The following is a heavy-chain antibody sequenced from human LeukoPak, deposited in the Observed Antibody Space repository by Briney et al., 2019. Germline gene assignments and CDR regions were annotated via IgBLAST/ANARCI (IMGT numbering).Heavy chain of an antibody. CDR2: ISSSSSYI. J-gene: IGHJ4*02. D-gene: IGHD6-6*01. CDR3: ARDASSIAARASGYFDY. V-gene: IGHV3-21*01. Sequence: GGSLRLSCAASGFTFSSYSMNWVRQAPGKGLEWVSSISSSSSYIYYADSVKGRFTISRDNAKNSLYLQMNSLRAEDTAVYYCARDASSIAARASGYFDYWGQGTLVTVSS. CDR1: GFTFSSYS.